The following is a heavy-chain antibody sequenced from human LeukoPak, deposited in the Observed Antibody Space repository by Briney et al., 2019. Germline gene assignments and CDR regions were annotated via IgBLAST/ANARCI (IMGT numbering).Heavy chain of an antibody. V-gene: IGHV3-33*08. CDR2: IWYDGSNK. Sequence: GRSLRLSCAASGFTFSSYGMHWVRQAPGKGLEWVAVIWYDGSNKYYADSVKGRFTISRDNSKNTLYLQMNSLRAEDTAVYYCARDPGDYYDSSGLFDYWGQGTLVTVSS. CDR3: ARDPGDYYDSSGLFDY. J-gene: IGHJ4*02. D-gene: IGHD3-22*01. CDR1: GFTFSSYG.